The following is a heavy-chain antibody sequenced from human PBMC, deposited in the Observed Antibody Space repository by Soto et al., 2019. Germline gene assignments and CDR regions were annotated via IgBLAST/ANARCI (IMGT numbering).Heavy chain of an antibody. CDR1: GFTFSSCA. CDR3: ALCVTCRDDADAFDI. Sequence: HPGGSLRLSCAASGFTFSSCAMSWVRQAPGKGLEWVSAISGSGGSTYYADSVKGRFTIPRDNSKNTLYLQMNSLRAEDTAVYYCALCVTCRDDADAFDIWGQGTMVTVSS. D-gene: IGHD2-15*01. J-gene: IGHJ3*02. V-gene: IGHV3-23*01. CDR2: ISGSGGST.